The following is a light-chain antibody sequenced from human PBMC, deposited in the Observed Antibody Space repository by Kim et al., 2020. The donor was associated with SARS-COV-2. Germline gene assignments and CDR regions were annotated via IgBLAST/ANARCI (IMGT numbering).Light chain of an antibody. J-gene: IGKJ1*01. CDR3: QQYYNWPRT. Sequence: ERVLTQSPATLSVSPEERVTLSCRASQYISSNLAWYQHKPGQAPRLLIHGASTRVTGIPARFSGSGSGTDFTLTISSLQSEDFAVYYCQQYYNWPRTFGQGTKVDIK. V-gene: IGKV3D-15*01. CDR1: QYISSN. CDR2: GAS.